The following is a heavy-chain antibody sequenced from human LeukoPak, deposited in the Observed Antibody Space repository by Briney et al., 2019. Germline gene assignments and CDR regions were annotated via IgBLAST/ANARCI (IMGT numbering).Heavy chain of an antibody. CDR2: ISGSGGST. CDR1: GFTFSSYA. J-gene: IGHJ4*02. Sequence: GGSLRLSCAASGFTFSSYAMSWVRQAPGKGLGWVSAISGSGGSTYYADSVKGRFTISRDNSKNTLYLQMNSLRAEDKAVYYCAKVKYYYDSSGQGPFDYWGQGTLVTVSS. CDR3: AKVKYYYDSSGQGPFDY. D-gene: IGHD3-22*01. V-gene: IGHV3-23*01.